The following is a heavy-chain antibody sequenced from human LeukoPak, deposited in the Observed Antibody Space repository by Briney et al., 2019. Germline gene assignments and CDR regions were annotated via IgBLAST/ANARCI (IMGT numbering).Heavy chain of an antibody. Sequence: PGGSLRLSCAASGFSFTTYWMGWVRQAPGKGLEWVANINQDESSQYYVDAVRGRFTISRDNAKNSLYLQMNSLRAEDTAVYYCARTKEMASISYFDSWGQGTLVTVSS. CDR2: INQDESSQ. V-gene: IGHV3-7*01. CDR1: GFSFTTYW. J-gene: IGHJ4*02. CDR3: ARTKEMASISYFDS. D-gene: IGHD5-24*01.